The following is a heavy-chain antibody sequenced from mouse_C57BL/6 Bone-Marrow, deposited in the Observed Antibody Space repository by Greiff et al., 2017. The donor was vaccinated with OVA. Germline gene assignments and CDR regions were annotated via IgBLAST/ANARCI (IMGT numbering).Heavy chain of an antibody. J-gene: IGHJ1*03. CDR1: GYSITSGYD. CDR3: ARDPFYYYGSSWYFDV. D-gene: IGHD1-1*01. CDR2: ISYSGST. Sequence: ESGPGMVKPSQSLSLTCTVTGYSITSGYDWHWIRHFPGNKLEWMGYISYSGSTNYNPSLKSRISITHDTSKNHFFLKLNSVTTEDTATYYGARDPFYYYGSSWYFDVWGTGTTVTVSS. V-gene: IGHV3-1*01.